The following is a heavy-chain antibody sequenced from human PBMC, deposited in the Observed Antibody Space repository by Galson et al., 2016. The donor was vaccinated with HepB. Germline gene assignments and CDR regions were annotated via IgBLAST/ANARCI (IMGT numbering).Heavy chain of an antibody. D-gene: IGHD5/OR15-5a*01. CDR3: ARVVGRGVYDGRFDS. J-gene: IGHJ4*02. CDR2: TYYRSKWYN. Sequence: CAISGDSVSSNSAAWNWIRQSPSRGLEWLGRTYYRSKWYNDYAESVKSRITINPDTSKKQFSLQLNSVTPEDTAVYYCARVVGRGVYDGRFDSWGQGTLVIVSS. V-gene: IGHV6-1*01. CDR1: GDSVSSNSAA.